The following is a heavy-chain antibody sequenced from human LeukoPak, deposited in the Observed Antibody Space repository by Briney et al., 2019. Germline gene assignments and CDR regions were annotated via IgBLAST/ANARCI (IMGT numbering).Heavy chain of an antibody. J-gene: IGHJ3*02. D-gene: IGHD2-21*01. CDR3: ARDSGCGGDCYPFDAFDI. CDR1: GFTFSSYA. Sequence: GGSLRLSCEASGFTFSSYAMNRVRQAPGKGLEWVSYISSSSSTIYYADSVKGRFTISRDNAKNSLYLQMNSLRDEDTAVYYCARDSGCGGDCYPFDAFDIWGQGTMVTVSS. V-gene: IGHV3-48*02. CDR2: ISSSSSTI.